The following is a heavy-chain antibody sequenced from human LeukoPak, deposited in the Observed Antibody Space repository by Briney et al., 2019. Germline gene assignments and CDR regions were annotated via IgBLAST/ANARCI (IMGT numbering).Heavy chain of an antibody. V-gene: IGHV3-11*06. J-gene: IGHJ5*02. CDR3: ARAFRYCSSTSCYLDP. D-gene: IGHD2-2*01. CDR2: ISTISYT. Sequence: GGSLRLSCAASVFTFSDYYMSWIRQAPGKGLEWVSYISTISYTNYAHSVMGRFTISRVNAKNSLYLQMNILRAEDTAVYYGARAFRYCSSTSCYLDPWGQGTLVTVSS. CDR1: VFTFSDYY.